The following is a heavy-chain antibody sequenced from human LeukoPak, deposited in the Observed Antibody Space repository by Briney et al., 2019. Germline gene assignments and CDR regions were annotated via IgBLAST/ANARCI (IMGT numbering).Heavy chain of an antibody. CDR3: ARRYCSSTSCYGY. Sequence: SETLSLTCTVSGGSIGSYYWSWIRQPPGKGLEWIGYIYYSGSTNYNPSLKSRVTISVDTSKNQFSLKLSSVTAADTAVYYCARRYCSSTSCYGYWGQGTLVTVSS. D-gene: IGHD2-2*01. CDR1: GGSIGSYY. V-gene: IGHV4-59*01. J-gene: IGHJ4*02. CDR2: IYYSGST.